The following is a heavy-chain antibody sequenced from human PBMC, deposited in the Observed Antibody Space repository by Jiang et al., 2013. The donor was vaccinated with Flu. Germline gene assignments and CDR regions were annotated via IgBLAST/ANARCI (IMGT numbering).Heavy chain of an antibody. D-gene: IGHD3-9*01. Sequence: GAEVKKPGASVKVSCKVSGYTLTELSMHWVRQAPGKGLEWMGGFDPEDGETIYAQKFQGRVTMTEDTSTDTAYMELSSLRSEDTAVYYCATEFRYDILTGHSTYGMDVWGQGTTVTVSS. J-gene: IGHJ6*02. CDR3: ATEFRYDILTGHSTYGMDV. V-gene: IGHV1-24*01. CDR2: FDPEDGET. CDR1: GYTLTELS.